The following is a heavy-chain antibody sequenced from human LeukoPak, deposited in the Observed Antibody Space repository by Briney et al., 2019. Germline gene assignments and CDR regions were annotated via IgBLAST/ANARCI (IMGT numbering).Heavy chain of an antibody. Sequence: SETLSLTCTVSGGSISSYYWSWVRQPAGKGLEWIGRIYTSGGTNYNPSLQSRVTMSVDTSKNQFSLNLSSVTAADTAVYYCARELSYNSHRYYYYAMDVWGQGTTVTVSS. J-gene: IGHJ6*02. D-gene: IGHD3-10*01. V-gene: IGHV4-4*07. CDR1: GGSISSYY. CDR2: IYTSGGT. CDR3: ARELSYNSHRYYYYAMDV.